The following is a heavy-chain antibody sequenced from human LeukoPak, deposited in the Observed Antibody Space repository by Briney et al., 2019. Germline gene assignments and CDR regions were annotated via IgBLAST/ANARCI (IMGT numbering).Heavy chain of an antibody. CDR3: ARGGIVGATSPYNWFDP. Sequence: SDTLSLPCTVSGGSISSYYWSWIRQPAGKGLEWIGRIYTSGSTNYNPSLKSRVTMSVDTSKNQFSLKLSSVTAADTAVYYCARGGIVGATSPYNWFDPWGQGTLVTVSS. CDR2: IYTSGST. D-gene: IGHD1-26*01. V-gene: IGHV4-4*07. CDR1: GGSISSYY. J-gene: IGHJ5*02.